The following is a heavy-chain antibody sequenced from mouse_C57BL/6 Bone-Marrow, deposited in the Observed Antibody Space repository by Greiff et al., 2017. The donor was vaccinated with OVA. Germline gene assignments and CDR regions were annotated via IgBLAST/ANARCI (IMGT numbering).Heavy chain of an antibody. V-gene: IGHV1-50*01. CDR3: ALLLRRYYFDY. Sequence: QVQLQQPGAELVKPGASVKLSCKASGYTFTSYWMQWVKQRPGQGLEWIGEIEPSDSYTKYNQKFKGKATLTVDTSSRTAYMQLSSLTSEDSAVYYCALLLRRYYFDYWGQGTTRTVSS. CDR2: IEPSDSYT. J-gene: IGHJ2*01. CDR1: GYTFTSYW. D-gene: IGHD1-1*01.